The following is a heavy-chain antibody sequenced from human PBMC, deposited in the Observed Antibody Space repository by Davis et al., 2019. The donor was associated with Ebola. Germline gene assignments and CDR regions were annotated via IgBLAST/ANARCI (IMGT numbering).Heavy chain of an antibody. D-gene: IGHD4-17*01. V-gene: IGHV5-51*01. CDR2: IYPGDSDT. J-gene: IGHJ4*02. CDR3: ARQPGDYPFDY. CDR1: GYSFTTYW. Sequence: GESLKISCHGSGYSFTTYWIAWVRQTPAKGLEWMGVIYPGDSDTRYSPSFQGRVTISADKSINTAYLQWSSLRASDTAIYYCARQPGDYPFDYWGQGTPVTVSS.